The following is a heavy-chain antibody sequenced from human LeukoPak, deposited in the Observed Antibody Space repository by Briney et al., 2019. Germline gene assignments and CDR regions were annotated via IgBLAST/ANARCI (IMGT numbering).Heavy chain of an antibody. CDR3: ARDGGAWQCGGDCPVGAFDI. CDR1: GYTFSNHG. CDR2: ISAYYGNT. J-gene: IGHJ3*02. D-gene: IGHD2-21*02. Sequence: ASVRVSCKASGYTFSNHGIGWVRQAPGQGLEWMGWISAYYGNTNYAEKFQGRVTMTTDTSTKTAYLDLRSLRSDDTAVYYCARDGGAWQCGGDCPVGAFDIWGQGTLVTVSS. V-gene: IGHV1-18*01.